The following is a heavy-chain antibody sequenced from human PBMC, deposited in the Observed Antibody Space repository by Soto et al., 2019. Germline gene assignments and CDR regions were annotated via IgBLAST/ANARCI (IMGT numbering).Heavy chain of an antibody. CDR1: GFTFSSYA. J-gene: IGHJ4*02. CDR2: MSGGGGST. V-gene: IGHV3-23*01. CDR3: ARGRGIIWFGERVEY. Sequence: EVQVLESGGGLVQPGGSLRLSCAASGFTFSSYAMSWVRQAPGKGLEWVSGMSGGGGSTYYADSVKGRFTISRNNSKNTLYLQMHSLRVDDTAVYYCARGRGIIWFGERVEYWGQGTLVTVSS. D-gene: IGHD3-10*01.